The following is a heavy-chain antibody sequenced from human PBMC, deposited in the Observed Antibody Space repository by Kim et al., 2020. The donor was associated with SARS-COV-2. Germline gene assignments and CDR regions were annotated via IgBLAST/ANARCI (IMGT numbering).Heavy chain of an antibody. D-gene: IGHD6-19*01. CDR1: GGSISSGSYY. CDR3: ASVSFYSSGWYGIDY. J-gene: IGHJ4*02. CDR2: IYTSGST. V-gene: IGHV4-61*02. Sequence: SETLSLTCTVSGGSISSGSYYWSWIRQPAGKGLEWIGRIYTSGSTNYNPSLKSRVTISVDTSKNQFSLKLVSVTAADTAVYYCASVSFYSSGWYGIDYWGQGTLVTVSS.